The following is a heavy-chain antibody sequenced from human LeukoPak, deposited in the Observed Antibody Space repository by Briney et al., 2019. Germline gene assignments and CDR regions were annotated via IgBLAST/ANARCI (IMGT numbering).Heavy chain of an antibody. CDR1: GGSLSNYY. J-gene: IGHJ5*02. D-gene: IGHD3-10*01. V-gene: IGHV4-34*01. CDR2: INHSGST. Sequence: SETLSLTCAVYGGSLSNYYWSWIRQPPGKGLEWIGEINHSGSTNYNPSLKSRVTTSVDMSKNQFSLELSYVTAADTAVYYCARGPASGSNFAWFDPWGQGTLVTVSS. CDR3: ARGPASGSNFAWFDP.